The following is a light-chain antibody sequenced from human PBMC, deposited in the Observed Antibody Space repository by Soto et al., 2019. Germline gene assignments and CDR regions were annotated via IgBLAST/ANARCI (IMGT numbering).Light chain of an antibody. J-gene: IGKJ4*02. CDR3: QQYTSYSP. CDR2: KAS. Sequence: DIQMTQSPSTLSASGGDRVTITCRASQSINNLLAWYQQKPGKAPKLLIYKASNLESGVPSRFSGNGSGTEFTLTISSLQPADFATYYCQQYTSYSPFGGGTKVEIK. CDR1: QSINNL. V-gene: IGKV1-5*03.